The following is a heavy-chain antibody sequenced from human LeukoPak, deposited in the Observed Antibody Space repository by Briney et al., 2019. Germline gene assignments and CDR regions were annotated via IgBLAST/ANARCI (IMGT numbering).Heavy chain of an antibody. D-gene: IGHD6-19*01. J-gene: IGHJ4*02. V-gene: IGHV4-59*12. CDR3: ARFRGSGWYYFDY. Sequence: FETLCLTRTVSGGSISSYYWSWIRQPPGKGLEWIGYIYYSGSTNYNPSLKSRATISIDTSKNQFSLKLSSVTAADTAVYYCARFRGSGWYYFDYWGQETPVSVSS. CDR1: GGSISSYY. CDR2: IYYSGST.